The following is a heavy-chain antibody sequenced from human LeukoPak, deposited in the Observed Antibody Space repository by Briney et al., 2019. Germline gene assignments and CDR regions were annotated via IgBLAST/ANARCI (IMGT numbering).Heavy chain of an antibody. Sequence: ASVKVSCKASGYTFTNYGINWVRQAPGHGLEWMGWISTHNGNTHYAQKLQGRVTMTTDTSTSTAYMELRSLRSDDTAVYYCARRCGGDCYAFDSWGQGTLVTVSS. V-gene: IGHV1-18*01. CDR2: ISTHNGNT. CDR1: GYTFTNYG. CDR3: ARRCGGDCYAFDS. D-gene: IGHD2-21*02. J-gene: IGHJ4*02.